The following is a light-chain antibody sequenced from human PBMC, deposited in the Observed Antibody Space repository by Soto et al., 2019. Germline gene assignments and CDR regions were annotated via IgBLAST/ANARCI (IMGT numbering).Light chain of an antibody. V-gene: IGKV3-20*01. Sequence: EIVLTQSPGTLSVSPGERVTLSCRASQSISSSYLAWYQQRPGQVPRLLIFGASYRATGIPDRFSGSGSGTDFTLTISRLEPEDFAVYYCQQYNSSPPEFTFGPGTKVDSK. CDR1: QSISSSY. J-gene: IGKJ3*01. CDR2: GAS. CDR3: QQYNSSPPEFT.